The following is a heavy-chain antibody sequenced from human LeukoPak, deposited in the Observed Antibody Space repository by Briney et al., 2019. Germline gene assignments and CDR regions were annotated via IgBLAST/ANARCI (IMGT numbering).Heavy chain of an antibody. CDR1: GYTFTTYG. Sequence: ASVKVSCKTPGYTFTTYGVSWVRQAPGHGLEWMGWVSGYTGNTNYAERFQGRVTMTIDASTSTVYMELTNLRSDDTAVYFCARGEVSASLYYFDFWGQGTLVTVS. V-gene: IGHV1-18*01. CDR2: VSGYTGNT. J-gene: IGHJ4*02. CDR3: ARGEVSASLYYFDF. D-gene: IGHD1-14*01.